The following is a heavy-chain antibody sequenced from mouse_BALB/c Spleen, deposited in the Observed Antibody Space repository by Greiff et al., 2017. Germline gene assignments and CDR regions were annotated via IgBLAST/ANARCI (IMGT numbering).Heavy chain of an antibody. CDR3: ARWLEGAMDY. J-gene: IGHJ4*01. CDR2: IDPANGNT. V-gene: IGHV14-3*02. CDR1: GFNIKDTY. D-gene: IGHD2-3*01. Sequence: EVQLQQSGAELVKPGASVKLSCTASGFNIKDTYMHWVKQRHEQGLEWIGRIDPANGNTKYDPKFQGKATITADTSSNTAYLQLSSLTSEDTAVYYCARWLEGAMDYWGQGTSVTVSA.